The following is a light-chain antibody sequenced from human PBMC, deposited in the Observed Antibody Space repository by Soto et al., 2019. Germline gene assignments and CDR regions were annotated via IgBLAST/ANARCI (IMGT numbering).Light chain of an antibody. CDR3: QQYDSFPWT. Sequence: IQMTQSPSTLSASVGDRVTISCRASQSISSWLAWYQQKPGKAPKLLIYKASSLGSGVPSTFSGSGSGTEFTLTISSLQPDDFATYYCQQYDSFPWTFGQGTKVDI. CDR2: KAS. CDR1: QSISSW. J-gene: IGKJ1*01. V-gene: IGKV1-5*03.